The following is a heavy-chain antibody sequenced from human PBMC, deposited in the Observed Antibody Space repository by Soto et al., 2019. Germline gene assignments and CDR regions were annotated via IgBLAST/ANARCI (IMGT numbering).Heavy chain of an antibody. CDR1: GFTFSSYG. D-gene: IGHD1-1*01. Sequence: GGSLRLSCAASGFTFSSYGMHWVRQAPGKGLEWVAVISYDGSNKYYADSVKGRFTISRDNSKNTLYLQMNSLRAEDTAVYYCARDSGTMDWFDPWGQGTLVTVSS. CDR3: ARDSGTMDWFDP. V-gene: IGHV3-30*03. J-gene: IGHJ5*02. CDR2: ISYDGSNK.